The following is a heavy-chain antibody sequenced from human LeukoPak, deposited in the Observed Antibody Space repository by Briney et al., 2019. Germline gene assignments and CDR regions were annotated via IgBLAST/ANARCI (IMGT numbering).Heavy chain of an antibody. CDR2: MSGSGSSI. D-gene: IGHD1-14*01. CDR1: GFSFSDYY. Sequence: GGSLRLSCAASGFSFSDYYMSWVRRAPGKGLEWIAYMSGSGSSINYADSVQGRFTISRDNAQKSLYLQMSSLRPDDTAVYYCAKNFAKENRPAAFDFWGQGTKVTVSS. V-gene: IGHV3-11*01. J-gene: IGHJ3*01. CDR3: AKNFAKENRPAAFDF.